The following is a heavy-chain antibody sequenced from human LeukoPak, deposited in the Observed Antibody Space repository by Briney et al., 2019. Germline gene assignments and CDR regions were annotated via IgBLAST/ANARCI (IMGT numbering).Heavy chain of an antibody. CDR1: GFTFSSYD. V-gene: IGHV3-23*01. CDR2: LTASGDST. D-gene: IGHD3-3*01. J-gene: IGHJ4*02. Sequence: PGGSLRLSCAASGFTFSSYDMSWVRQAPGKGLEWVSTLTASGDSTYYADSVKGRFTISRDNSKNTLYLQMNSLRAEDTAVYYCAKRKSGPSPGFGYWGQGTLVTVSS. CDR3: AKRKSGPSPGFGY.